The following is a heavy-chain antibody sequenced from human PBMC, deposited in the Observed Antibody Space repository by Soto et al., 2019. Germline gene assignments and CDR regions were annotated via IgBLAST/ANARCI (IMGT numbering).Heavy chain of an antibody. CDR2: IFHSGNA. Sequence: SETLSLTCSVSGGSIRNVYWSWIRQSPGKGLEWIGFIFHSGNANYNPSLRSRVTMSVDKSKNQFSLNLASVTAADTAVYYCVRDVPAAGTDWFDPWGQGTLVTVSS. D-gene: IGHD6-13*01. J-gene: IGHJ5*02. CDR3: VRDVPAAGTDWFDP. CDR1: GGSIRNVY. V-gene: IGHV4-59*12.